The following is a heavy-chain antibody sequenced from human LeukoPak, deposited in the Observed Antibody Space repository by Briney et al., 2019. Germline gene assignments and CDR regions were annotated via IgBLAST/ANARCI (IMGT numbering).Heavy chain of an antibody. CDR2: IYYSGST. CDR1: GGSISSYY. CDR3: ATTNCSSTSCYGWGYYYYYMDV. Sequence: SETLSLTCTVSGGSISSYYWSWIRQPPGKELEWIGYIYYSGSTNYNPSLKSRVTISVDTSKNQFSLKLSSATAADTAVYYCATTNCSSTSCYGWGYYYYYMDVWGKGTTVTVSS. D-gene: IGHD2-2*01. V-gene: IGHV4-59*01. J-gene: IGHJ6*03.